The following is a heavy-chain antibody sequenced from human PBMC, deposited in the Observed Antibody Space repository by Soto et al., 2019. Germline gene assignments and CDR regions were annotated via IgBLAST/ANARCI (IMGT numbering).Heavy chain of an antibody. CDR3: AKYKYDFWREEPSPKNYYYYYMDV. CDR2: ISGSGGST. CDR1: GFTFSSYA. D-gene: IGHD3-3*01. Sequence: GSLRLSCAASGFTFSSYAMSWVRQAPGKGLEWVSAISGSGGSTYYADSVKGRFTISRDNSKNTLYLQMNSLRAEDTAVYYCAKYKYDFWREEPSPKNYYYYYMDVWGKGTTVTVSS. V-gene: IGHV3-23*01. J-gene: IGHJ6*03.